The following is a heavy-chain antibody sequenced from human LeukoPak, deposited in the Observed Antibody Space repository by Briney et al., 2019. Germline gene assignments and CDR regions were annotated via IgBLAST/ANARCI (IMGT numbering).Heavy chain of an antibody. CDR1: GFTSSSYA. D-gene: IGHD3-10*01. V-gene: IGHV3-23*01. CDR3: VGPIAMVRGVISP. CDR2: ISGSGGST. Sequence: PGRSLRLSCAASGFTSSSYAMSSVRQAPLKRLERVSAISGSGGSTYYADSVKGRFTISRDNSKNTLYLQMNSLRAEDTAVYYCVGPIAMVRGVISPWGQGTLVTVSS. J-gene: IGHJ5*02.